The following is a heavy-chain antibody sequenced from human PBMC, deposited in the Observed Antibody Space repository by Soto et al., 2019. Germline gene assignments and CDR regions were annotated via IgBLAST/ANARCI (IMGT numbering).Heavy chain of an antibody. J-gene: IGHJ5*01. Sequence: GGRRVSQKQKNGLECVTVLSYVGSNKYYADSAKGRFTISIDNSTNKLYLQMNSLRAEDTAIYYCAKDSPGELVPTGFDSWGRGTLVTVSS. D-gene: IGHD3-16*01. CDR2: LSYVGSNK. V-gene: IGHV3-30*18. CDR1: G. CDR3: AKDSPGELVPTGFDS.